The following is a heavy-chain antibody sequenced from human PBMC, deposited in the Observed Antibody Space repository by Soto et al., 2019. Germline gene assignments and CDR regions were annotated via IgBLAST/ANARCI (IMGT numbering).Heavy chain of an antibody. V-gene: IGHV1-2*04. CDR3: ARDRRAAAGTWYYYYGMDV. Sequence: ASVKVSCKASGYAFTGYYMHWVRQAPGQGLEWMGWINTNSGGTNYAQKIQGWVTMTRDTSISTAYMELSRLRSDDTAVYYCARDRRAAAGTWYYYYGMDVWGQGTTVTAP. CDR1: GYAFTGYY. D-gene: IGHD6-13*01. CDR2: INTNSGGT. J-gene: IGHJ6*02.